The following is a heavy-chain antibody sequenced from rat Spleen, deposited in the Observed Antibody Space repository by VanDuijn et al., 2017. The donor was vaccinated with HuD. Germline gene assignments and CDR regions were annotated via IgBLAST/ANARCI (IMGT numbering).Heavy chain of an antibody. V-gene: IGHV3-1*01. CDR3: ATLGLAYYFDY. Sequence: EVQLQESGPGLVKPSQSLSLTCSVTDYSITSNFWGWLRKFPGNKMEWMGYISYSGSTSYHQSLKRRVSITRDTSKNQFFLQLNSVTTEDTATYYCATLGLAYYFDYWGQGVMVTVSS. CDR1: DYSITSNF. CDR2: ISYSGST. D-gene: IGHD4-2*01. J-gene: IGHJ2*01.